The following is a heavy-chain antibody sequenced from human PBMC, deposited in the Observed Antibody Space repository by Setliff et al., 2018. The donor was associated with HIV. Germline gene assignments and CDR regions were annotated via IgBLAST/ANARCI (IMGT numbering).Heavy chain of an antibody. D-gene: IGHD6-19*01. CDR3: ARGRPGWYLDY. J-gene: IGHJ4*02. V-gene: IGHV1-2*02. CDR1: GGTFRNFA. CDR2: INPNYGIT. Sequence: ASVKVSCKASGGTFRNFAINWVRQAPGQGLEWMGWINPNYGITNYAQKFQGRVTMTRDMSIRTAYMDLTSLGSDDMAIYYCARGRPGWYLDYWGQGALVTVSS.